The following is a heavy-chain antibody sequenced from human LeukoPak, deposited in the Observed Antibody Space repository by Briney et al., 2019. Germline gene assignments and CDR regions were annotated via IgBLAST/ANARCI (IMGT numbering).Heavy chain of an antibody. J-gene: IGHJ5*02. CDR3: AREGVGATMAT. CDR2: TYYRPKWYN. CDR1: GDTVSNKNAA. Sequence: SQILSLTCAISGDTVSNKNAAWNWTSPSPSRGLEWLGRTYYRPKWYNDYAVSMKGRIDINPDTSKNQFSLRLNPVTPEDTAVYFCAREGVGATMATWGQGTLVTVSS. D-gene: IGHD1-26*01. V-gene: IGHV6-1*01.